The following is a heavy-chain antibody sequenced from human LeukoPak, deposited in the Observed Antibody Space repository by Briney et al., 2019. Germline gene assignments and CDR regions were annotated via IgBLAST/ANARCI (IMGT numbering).Heavy chain of an antibody. D-gene: IGHD3-22*01. V-gene: IGHV3-23*01. Sequence: GGSLRLSCAASGFTFSSYVMSWVRQAPGKGLEWVSTIGASGGRTYYTDSVKGRFTISRDNSQNTLYLQMNSLRAEDTALYYCAKRIDANYYDSSGGQGTLVTVSS. CDR3: AKRIDANYYDSS. CDR2: IGASGGRT. J-gene: IGHJ4*02. CDR1: GFTFSSYV.